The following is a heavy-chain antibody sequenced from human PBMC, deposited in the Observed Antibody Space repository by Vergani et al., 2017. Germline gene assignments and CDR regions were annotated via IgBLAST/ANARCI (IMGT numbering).Heavy chain of an antibody. CDR2: INPNSGGT. J-gene: IGHJ6*02. CDR3: ARDRASHYYYYGMDV. CDR1: GYTFTGYY. V-gene: IGHV1-2*02. Sequence: QVQLVQSGAEVKKPGASVKVSCKASGYTFTGYYMHWVRQAPGQGLEWMGWINPNSGGTNYAQKFQGRVTMTRDTSISTAYMELSRLRSDDTAVYYCARDRASHYYYYGMDVWGQGTTVTVSS. D-gene: IGHD3-10*01.